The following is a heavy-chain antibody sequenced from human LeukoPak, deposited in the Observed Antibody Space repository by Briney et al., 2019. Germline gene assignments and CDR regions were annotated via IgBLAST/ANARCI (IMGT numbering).Heavy chain of an antibody. J-gene: IGHJ4*02. D-gene: IGHD1-26*01. CDR2: MSVSSGLI. CDR3: AREFAGSASGAGY. CDR1: GFTFSSYS. V-gene: IGHV3-21*01. Sequence: GESLRLSCAASGFTFSSYSMNWVRRAPGKGLEWVSSMSVSSGLIYYADSVKGRFTISRDNAKSSLYLQMNRLRVEDTAVYYCAREFAGSASGAGYWGQGTLVTVSS.